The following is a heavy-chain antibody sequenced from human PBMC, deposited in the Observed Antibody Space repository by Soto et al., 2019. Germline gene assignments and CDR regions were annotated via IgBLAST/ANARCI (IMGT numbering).Heavy chain of an antibody. V-gene: IGHV3-23*01. CDR3: AKGSWVHHGSEGGNWLDP. D-gene: IGHD3-10*01. Sequence: EVQLLESGGGSVQPGGSPRLSCAASGGTFSNYAMNWVRQAPGKGLEWVSGISHSGSSTYYEDSVKGRFTISRDNSKNTLYLQMNSLRAEDTAVYYCAKGSWVHHGSEGGNWLDPWGQGTLVTVSS. CDR1: GGTFSNYA. J-gene: IGHJ5*02. CDR2: ISHSGSST.